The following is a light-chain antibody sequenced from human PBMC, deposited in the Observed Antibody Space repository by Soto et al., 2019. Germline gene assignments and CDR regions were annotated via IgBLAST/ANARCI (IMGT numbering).Light chain of an antibody. V-gene: IGKV3-15*01. Sequence: EIVMPQSPATLSVSPGERAALSCRASQSVSSNLAWYQQKPGQAPRLLIYGASTRAPGIPARVSGSGSGTEFTLTISSLQPEDFAFYYCQQYNYWPSFGQGTKLEIK. CDR1: QSVSSN. CDR2: GAS. CDR3: QQYNYWPS. J-gene: IGKJ2*01.